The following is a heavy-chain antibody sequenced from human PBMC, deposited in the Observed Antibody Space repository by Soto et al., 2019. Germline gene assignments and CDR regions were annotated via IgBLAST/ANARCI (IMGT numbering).Heavy chain of an antibody. CDR1: GFTFSSYA. V-gene: IGHV3-23*01. J-gene: IGHJ4*02. CDR2: ISGSGSST. D-gene: IGHD6-19*01. Sequence: EVQLLESGGGLVQPGGSLRLSCAASGFTFSSYAMNWVRQAPGKGLEWVSVISGSGSSTYYADSVKGRFTISRDNSKNXLXXXXNSLXAEDPAVYYCASRSSGWYFDYWGQGTLVTVSS. CDR3: ASRSSGWYFDY.